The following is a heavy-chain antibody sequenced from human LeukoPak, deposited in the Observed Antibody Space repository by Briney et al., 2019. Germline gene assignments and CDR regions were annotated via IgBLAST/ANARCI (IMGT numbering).Heavy chain of an antibody. CDR1: GGSISSSSYY. V-gene: IGHV4-39*07. CDR3: ARDSMSWGVVPLGGFDY. Sequence: SETLSLTCTVSGGSISSSSYYWDWIRQPPGKGLEWIGSIYYSGSTYYNPSLKSRVTISVDTSKNQFSLKLSSVTAADTAVYYCARDSMSWGVVPLGGFDYWGQGTLVTVSS. CDR2: IYYSGST. D-gene: IGHD2/OR15-2a*01. J-gene: IGHJ4*02.